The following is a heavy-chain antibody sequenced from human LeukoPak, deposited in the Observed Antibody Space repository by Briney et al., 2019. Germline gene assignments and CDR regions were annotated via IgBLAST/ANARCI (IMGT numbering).Heavy chain of an antibody. D-gene: IGHD6-13*01. CDR2: IYTSGST. CDR1: GGSISSYY. V-gene: IGHV4-4*07. J-gene: IGHJ4*02. CDR3: ALPILDTSSWFQFDN. Sequence: SETLSLTCTVSGGSISSYYWSWIRQPAGKGLEWIGRIYTSGSTNYNPSLKSRVTMSVDTSKNQFSLKLSSVTAADTAVYYCALPILDTSSWFQFDNWGQGTLVTVSS.